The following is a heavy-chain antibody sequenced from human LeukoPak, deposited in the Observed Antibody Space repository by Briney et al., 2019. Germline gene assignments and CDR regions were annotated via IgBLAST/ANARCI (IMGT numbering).Heavy chain of an antibody. J-gene: IGHJ3*02. Sequence: GESLKISCKGSGYSFTSYWIGWVRQMPGKGLEWMGIIYPGDSDTRYSPSFQGQVTISADKSISTAYLQWSSLKASDTAMHYCARSKVGPFSPFDIWGQGTMVTVSS. V-gene: IGHV5-51*01. CDR1: GYSFTSYW. D-gene: IGHD2/OR15-2a*01. CDR2: IYPGDSDT. CDR3: ARSKVGPFSPFDI.